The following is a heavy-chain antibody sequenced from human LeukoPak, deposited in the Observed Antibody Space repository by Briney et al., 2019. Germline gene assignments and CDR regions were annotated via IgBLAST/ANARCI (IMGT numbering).Heavy chain of an antibody. D-gene: IGHD3-10*01. CDR3: ARDYYGSGSYLTPRWFDP. CDR1: GGSISSYY. Sequence: SETLSLTCTVSGGSISSYYWSWIRQLAGKGLEWIGRIYTSGSTNYNPSLKSRVTMSVDTSKNQFSLKLSSVTAADTAVYYCARDYYGSGSYLTPRWFDPWGQGTLVTVSS. J-gene: IGHJ5*02. CDR2: IYTSGST. V-gene: IGHV4-4*07.